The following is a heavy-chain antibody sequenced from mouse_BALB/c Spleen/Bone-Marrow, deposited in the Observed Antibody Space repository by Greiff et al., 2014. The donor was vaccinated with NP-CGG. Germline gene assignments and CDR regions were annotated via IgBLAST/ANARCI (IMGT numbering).Heavy chain of an antibody. CDR2: IYSGGSYT. J-gene: IGHJ2*01. D-gene: IGHD2-14*01. V-gene: IGHV5-9-3*01. Sequence: VQLKESGGGFVKPGGALKLSCAASGFTFSSYAMFWVRQTPEKRLEWVATIYSGGSYTYYPDSVKGRFTISRDNAKNTLYLQMSSLRSEDTAMYYCARQGYHRYDGRGFDYWGQGTTLTVSS. CDR3: ARQGYHRYDGRGFDY. CDR1: GFTFSSYA.